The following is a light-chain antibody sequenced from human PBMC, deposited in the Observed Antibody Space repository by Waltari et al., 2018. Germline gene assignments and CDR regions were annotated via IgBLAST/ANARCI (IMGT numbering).Light chain of an antibody. V-gene: IGLV1-40*01. Sequence: QSVLTQPPSVSRAPGQRVTISCTGSSSSIGAGHDVNWYQQLPGTAPKLLIYGNNNRPSGVPDRFSGSKSGTSASLAITGLQAEDEADYYCQSYDSSLSGSVFGGGTILTVL. J-gene: IGLJ2*01. CDR3: QSYDSSLSGSV. CDR2: GNN. CDR1: SSSIGAGHD.